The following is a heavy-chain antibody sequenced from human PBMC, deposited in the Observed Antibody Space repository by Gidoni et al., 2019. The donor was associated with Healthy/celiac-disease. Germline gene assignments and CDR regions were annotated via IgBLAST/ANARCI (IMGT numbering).Heavy chain of an antibody. CDR2: IRSKAYGGTT. CDR3: TSRSSAFVY. Sequence: EVQLVESGGGLVQPGRSLRLSCTASGFTFGDYAMSWVRQAPGKGLEWVGFIRSKAYGGTTEYAASVKGRFTISRDDPKSIAYLQMNSLKTEDTAVYYCTSRSSAFVYWGQGTLVTVSS. CDR1: GFTFGDYA. V-gene: IGHV3-49*04. J-gene: IGHJ4*02.